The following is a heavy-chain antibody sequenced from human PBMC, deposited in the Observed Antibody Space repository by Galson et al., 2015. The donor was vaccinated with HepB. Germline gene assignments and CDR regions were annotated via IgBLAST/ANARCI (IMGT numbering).Heavy chain of an antibody. V-gene: IGHV4-34*01. CDR3: ARGDIVVVPAAMLGPAEYFQH. CDR2: INHSGST. CDR1: GGSFSGYY. J-gene: IGHJ1*01. Sequence: SETLSLTCAVYGGSFSGYYWSWIRQPPGKGLEWIGEINHSGSTNYNPSLKSRVTISVDTSKNQFSLKLSSVTAADTAVYYCARGDIVVVPAAMLGPAEYFQHWGQGTLVTVSS. D-gene: IGHD2-2*01.